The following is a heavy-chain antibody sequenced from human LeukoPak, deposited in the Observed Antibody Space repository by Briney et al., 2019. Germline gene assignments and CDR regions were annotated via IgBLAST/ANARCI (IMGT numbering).Heavy chain of an antibody. J-gene: IGHJ3*02. CDR1: GGSISSYY. D-gene: IGHD1-26*01. CDR2: IYTSGST. Sequence: SETLSLTCTVSGGSISSYYWSWIRQPPGKGLEWIGYIYTSGSTNYNPSLKSRVTISVDTSKNQFSLKLSSVTAADTAVYYCARGGVGAKEDAFDIWGQGTMVTVSS. CDR3: ARGGVGAKEDAFDI. V-gene: IGHV4-4*09.